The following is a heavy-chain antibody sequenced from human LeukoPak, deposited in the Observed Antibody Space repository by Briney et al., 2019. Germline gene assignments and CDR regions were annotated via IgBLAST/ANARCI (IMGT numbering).Heavy chain of an antibody. CDR3: ARPIFIAAAGFDY. D-gene: IGHD6-13*01. V-gene: IGHV3-33*01. J-gene: IGHJ4*02. Sequence: GRSLRLSCAASGFTFSSYGMHWVRQAPGKGLEWVAVIWYDGSNKYYADSVKGRFTISRDNSKNTLYLQMNGLRAEDTAVYYCARPIFIAAAGFDYWGQGTLVTVSS. CDR1: GFTFSSYG. CDR2: IWYDGSNK.